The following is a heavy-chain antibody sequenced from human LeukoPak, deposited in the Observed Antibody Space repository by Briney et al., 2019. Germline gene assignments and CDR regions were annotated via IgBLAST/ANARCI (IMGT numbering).Heavy chain of an antibody. CDR2: IIPILGIA. D-gene: IGHD4-17*01. Sequence: SVKVSCKASGGTFSIYAISWVRQAPGQGPEWMGRIIPILGIANYAQKFQGRVTITADKSTSTAYMELSSLRSEDTAVYYCARAPSSEVTTNYYYGMDVWGQGTTVTVSS. J-gene: IGHJ6*02. V-gene: IGHV1-69*04. CDR1: GGTFSIYA. CDR3: ARAPSSEVTTNYYYGMDV.